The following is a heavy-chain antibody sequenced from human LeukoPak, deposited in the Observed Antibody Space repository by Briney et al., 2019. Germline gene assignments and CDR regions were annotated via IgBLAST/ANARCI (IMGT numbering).Heavy chain of an antibody. V-gene: IGHV3-23*01. Sequence: GGSLRLSCAASGFSFSNYAMNWVRQVPGKGLEWVSTSVNGGNQYYTDSVKGRFSISRDKSKNTLYLQMNSLRAEGTAIYYCAKSYLQIVTLTALYFDSWGQGALVTVSS. J-gene: IGHJ4*02. CDR3: AKSYLQIVTLTALYFDS. D-gene: IGHD2-21*02. CDR2: SVNGGNQ. CDR1: GFSFSNYA.